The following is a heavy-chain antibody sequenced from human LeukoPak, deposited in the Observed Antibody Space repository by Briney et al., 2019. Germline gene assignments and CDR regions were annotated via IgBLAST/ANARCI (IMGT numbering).Heavy chain of an antibody. CDR1: GGSISSSSYY. CDR2: IYYSGST. D-gene: IGHD1-14*01. V-gene: IGHV4-39*01. Sequence: SETLSLTCTASGGSISSSSYYWGWIRQPPGKGLEWIGSIYYSGSTYYNPSLKSRVTISVDTSKNQFSLKLSSVTAADTAVYYCARHERRGTTDYWGQGTLVTVSS. J-gene: IGHJ4*02. CDR3: ARHERRGTTDY.